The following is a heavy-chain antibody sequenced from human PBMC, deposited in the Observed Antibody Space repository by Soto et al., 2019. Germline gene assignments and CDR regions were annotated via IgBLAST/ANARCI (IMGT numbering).Heavy chain of an antibody. CDR2: IWYDGTKK. CDR3: ARDPYGVNSENYFDY. D-gene: IGHD4-17*01. J-gene: IGHJ4*02. CDR1: GFTFSTYG. Sequence: QVQLVESGGGVVQPGRSLRLSCAASGFTFSTYGMHWVRQTPGKGLEWVAVIWYDGTKKYYADSVKGRFTISRDNSKNTLYLQMNSPRAEDMAVYYCARDPYGVNSENYFDYWGQGTLVTVSS. V-gene: IGHV3-33*01.